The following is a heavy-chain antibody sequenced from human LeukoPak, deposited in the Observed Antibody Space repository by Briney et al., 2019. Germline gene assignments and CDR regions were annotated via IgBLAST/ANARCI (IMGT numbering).Heavy chain of an antibody. CDR1: GYTFTGYY. Sequence: ASVKVSCKASGYTFTGYYMHWVRQAPGQGLEWMGWINPNSGGTNYAQKFQGRVTMTRDTSISTAYMELSRLRSDDTAVYYCARARITIFGVVMDNDYWGQGTLVTVSS. CDR3: ARARITIFGVVMDNDY. V-gene: IGHV1-2*02. J-gene: IGHJ4*02. CDR2: INPNSGGT. D-gene: IGHD3-3*01.